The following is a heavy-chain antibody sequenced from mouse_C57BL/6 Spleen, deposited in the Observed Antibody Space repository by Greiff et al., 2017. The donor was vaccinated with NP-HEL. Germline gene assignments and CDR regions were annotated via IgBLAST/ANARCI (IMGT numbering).Heavy chain of an antibody. CDR3: ARWNYSNSRWYFDV. J-gene: IGHJ1*03. CDR2: INPNNGGT. Sequence: VQLQQSGPELVKPGASVKIPCKASGYTFTDYNMDWVKQSHGKSLEWIGDINPNNGGTIYSQKFKGKATLTVDKSSSTAYMELRSLTSEDTAVYYCARWNYSNSRWYFDVWGTGTTVTVSS. V-gene: IGHV1-18*01. CDR1: GYTFTDYN. D-gene: IGHD2-5*01.